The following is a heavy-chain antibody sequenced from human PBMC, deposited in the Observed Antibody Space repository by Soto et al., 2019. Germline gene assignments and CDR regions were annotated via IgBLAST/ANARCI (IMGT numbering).Heavy chain of an antibody. CDR2: TYYRSKWHN. J-gene: IGHJ6*02. Sequence: PSQTLSLTCAISGDSVSSNSAAWNWIRQSPSRGLEWLGRTYYRSKWHNDYAVSVKSRIAINPDTSKNQFSLQLNSVTPEDTAVYFCARAPILVVPATMRYYYYGMDVWGQGTTVTVSS. D-gene: IGHD2-2*01. CDR3: ARAPILVVPATMRYYYYGMDV. V-gene: IGHV6-1*01. CDR1: GDSVSSNSAA.